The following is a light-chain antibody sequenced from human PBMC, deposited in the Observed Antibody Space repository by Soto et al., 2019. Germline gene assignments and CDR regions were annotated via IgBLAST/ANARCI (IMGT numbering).Light chain of an antibody. CDR1: SSNIGAGSY. CDR2: ANN. Sequence: QSVLTQPPSVSGAPGQRVTISCTGSSSNIGAGSYVHWYQQLPGTDPKLLIYANNDRPSGVPDRFSGSKSGTSASLAITGLQAEDEADYYCQSYDSSLSGFYVFGTGTKVTVL. CDR3: QSYDSSLSGFYV. V-gene: IGLV1-40*01. J-gene: IGLJ1*01.